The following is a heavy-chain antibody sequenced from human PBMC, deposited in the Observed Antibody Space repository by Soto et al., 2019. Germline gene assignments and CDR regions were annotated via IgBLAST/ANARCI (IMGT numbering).Heavy chain of an antibody. D-gene: IGHD2-15*01. CDR3: ARDLDLGYCSGGSCPPDAFDI. Sequence: ASVKVSCKASGYTFTSYDINRVRQATGQGLEWMGWMNPNSGNTGYAQKFQGRVTMTRNTSISTAYMELSSLRSEDTAVYYCARDLDLGYCSGGSCPPDAFDIWGQGTMVTVSS. V-gene: IGHV1-8*02. CDR1: GYTFTSYD. J-gene: IGHJ3*02. CDR2: MNPNSGNT.